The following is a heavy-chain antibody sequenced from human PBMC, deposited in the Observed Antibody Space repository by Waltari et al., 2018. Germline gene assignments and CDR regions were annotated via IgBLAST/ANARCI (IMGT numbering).Heavy chain of an antibody. Sequence: ELQLVESGGGLIQPGGSLRLSCAASGFNVNTHYMSWVRQALGKGLEWISVIYSGGITYYADSVKGRFTISRDSYRNTLSLQMRSLRAEDTAVYYCARAESGGMFDYYYGMDVWGQGTTVTVSS. J-gene: IGHJ6*02. V-gene: IGHV3-53*01. CDR1: GFNVNTHY. CDR2: IYSGGIT. D-gene: IGHD2-15*01. CDR3: ARAESGGMFDYYYGMDV.